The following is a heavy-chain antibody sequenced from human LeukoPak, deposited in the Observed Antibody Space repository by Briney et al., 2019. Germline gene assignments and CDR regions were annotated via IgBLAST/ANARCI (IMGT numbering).Heavy chain of an antibody. D-gene: IGHD4-17*01. CDR2: ISGSGTTI. J-gene: IGHJ4*02. V-gene: IGHV3-48*03. CDR1: GFTFSSYE. Sequence: GGSLRLSCAVSGFTFSSYEMNWVRQAPGKGLEWVSYISGSGTTIYHADSVKGRFTISRDNAKNSLYLQMNSLRAEDTAVYYCARDRSTVTTWVDYWGQGTLVTVSS. CDR3: ARDRSTVTTWVDY.